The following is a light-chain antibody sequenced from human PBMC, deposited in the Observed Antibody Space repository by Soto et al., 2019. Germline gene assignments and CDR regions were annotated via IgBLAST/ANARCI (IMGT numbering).Light chain of an antibody. CDR2: KAS. CDR1: QTISSW. Sequence: DILMTQSPSTLSASVGDTVAITCRASQTISSWLAWYQQKPGIAPKLLIHKASTLESGVPSRFSGSGYGTEFTLTISGLQPEDSATYYCQQYERYSTFGQGTKV. CDR3: QQYERYST. V-gene: IGKV1-5*03. J-gene: IGKJ1*01.